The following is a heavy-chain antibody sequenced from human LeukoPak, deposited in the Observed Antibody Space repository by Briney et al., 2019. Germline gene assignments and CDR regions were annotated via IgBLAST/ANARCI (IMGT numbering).Heavy chain of an antibody. D-gene: IGHD6-19*01. V-gene: IGHV3-23*01. J-gene: IGHJ4*02. Sequence: PGGSLRLSCAASGFTFSSNVMSWVCQAPGKGLEWVSAISGSGGNTFYADSVKGRFTISRDNSKNTLYLQMNSLRAEDTAVYYCAKDWVAVAGKGFFDYWGQGTLVTVSS. CDR3: AKDWVAVAGKGFFDY. CDR2: ISGSGGNT. CDR1: GFTFSSNV.